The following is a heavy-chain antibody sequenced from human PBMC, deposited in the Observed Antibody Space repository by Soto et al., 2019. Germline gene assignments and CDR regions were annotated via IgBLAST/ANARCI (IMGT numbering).Heavy chain of an antibody. CDR1: GFTFSSYD. Sequence: PGGSLRLSCAASGFTFSSYDMHWVRQATGKGLEWVSAIGTAGDTYYPGSVKGRFTISRENAKNSLYLQMNSLRAEDTAVYYCARASRADGYIHFDYWGQGTLVTVSS. CDR3: ARASRADGYIHFDY. D-gene: IGHD5-12*01. V-gene: IGHV3-13*01. CDR2: IGTAGDT. J-gene: IGHJ4*02.